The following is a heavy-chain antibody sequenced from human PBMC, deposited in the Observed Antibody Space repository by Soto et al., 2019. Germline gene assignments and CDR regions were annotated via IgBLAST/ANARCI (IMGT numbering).Heavy chain of an antibody. Sequence: SETLSLTCTVSGGSISSGGYYWSWIRQHPGKGLEWIGYIYYSGSTYYNPSLRSRVTISVDTSKNQFSLKLSSVTAADTAVYYCARISTAIVVVPAAKMDVWGKGTTVTVSS. CDR3: ARISTAIVVVPAAKMDV. D-gene: IGHD2-2*01. J-gene: IGHJ6*04. CDR1: GGSISSGGYY. V-gene: IGHV4-31*03. CDR2: IYYSGST.